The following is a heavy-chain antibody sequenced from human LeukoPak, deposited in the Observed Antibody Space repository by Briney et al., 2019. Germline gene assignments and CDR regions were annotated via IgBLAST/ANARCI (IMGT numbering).Heavy chain of an antibody. Sequence: ASVKVSCKASGGTFSSYAISWVRQAPGQGLEWMGGIIPIFGTANYAQKFQGRVTITADESTSTAYMELSSLRSEDTAVYYCALIWGGKRGEGWHHYMDVWGKGTTVTISS. D-gene: IGHD3-3*01. J-gene: IGHJ6*03. CDR1: GGTFSSYA. CDR3: ALIWGGKRGEGWHHYMDV. CDR2: IIPIFGTA. V-gene: IGHV1-69*13.